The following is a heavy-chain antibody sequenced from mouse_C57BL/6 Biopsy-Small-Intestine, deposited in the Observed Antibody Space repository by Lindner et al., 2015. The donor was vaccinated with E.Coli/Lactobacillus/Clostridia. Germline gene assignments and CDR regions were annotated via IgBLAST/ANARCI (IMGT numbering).Heavy chain of an antibody. D-gene: IGHD2-2*01. CDR2: INPYNDGT. Sequence: KCSCKASGYTFTSYVMHWVRQKPGQGLDWIGYINPYNDGTKSNEKFKGKATLTSDKSSSTSYMELSSLTSEDSAVYYCARKGYGGALDYWGHGTTLTVSS. J-gene: IGHJ2*01. V-gene: IGHV1-14*01. CDR3: ARKGYGGALDY. CDR1: GYTFTSYV.